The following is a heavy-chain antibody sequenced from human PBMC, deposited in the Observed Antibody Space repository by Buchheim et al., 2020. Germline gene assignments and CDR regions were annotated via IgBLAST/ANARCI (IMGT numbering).Heavy chain of an antibody. Sequence: QVQLQQWGAGLLKPSETLSLTCAVYGGSFSGYYWSWIRQPPGKGLEWIGEINHSGSTNYNPSLKSRVTISVDPSKNQFSLQLSSVTAADTAVYYCARGGYDFWSGYCNHYYYYMDVWGRGTT. CDR3: ARGGYDFWSGYCNHYYYYMDV. CDR2: INHSGST. CDR1: GGSFSGYY. V-gene: IGHV4-34*01. J-gene: IGHJ6*03. D-gene: IGHD3-3*01.